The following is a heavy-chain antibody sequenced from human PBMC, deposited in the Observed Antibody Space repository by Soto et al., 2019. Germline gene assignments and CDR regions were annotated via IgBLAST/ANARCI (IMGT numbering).Heavy chain of an antibody. CDR1: GGTFSSYA. CDR2: IIPIFGTA. D-gene: IGHD3-22*01. Sequence: SLKASCNASGGTFSSYAISWVRQDPGQGLEWMGGIIPIFGTANYAQKFQGRVTITADKSTSTAYMELSSLRSEDTAVYYCARAGYYYDSSGYYQYYFDYWGQGTLVTVSS. V-gene: IGHV1-69*06. J-gene: IGHJ4*02. CDR3: ARAGYYYDSSGYYQYYFDY.